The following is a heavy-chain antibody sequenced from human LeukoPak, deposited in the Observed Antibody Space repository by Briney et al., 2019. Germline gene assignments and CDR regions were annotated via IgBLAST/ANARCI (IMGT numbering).Heavy chain of an antibody. V-gene: IGHV1-18*01. CDR2: ISAYHGNA. CDR3: ARDQDYCHSARCYQFDY. Sequence: GASVKVSCKTSGYTFTSSGVSWVRQAPGQGLEWMGWISAYHGNANYAQKFTGRVTMTTDTSTSTAYMELRSLRSDDTAVYYCARDQDYCHSARCYQFDYWSQGTLVTVSS. J-gene: IGHJ4*02. D-gene: IGHD2-2*01. CDR1: GYTFTSSG.